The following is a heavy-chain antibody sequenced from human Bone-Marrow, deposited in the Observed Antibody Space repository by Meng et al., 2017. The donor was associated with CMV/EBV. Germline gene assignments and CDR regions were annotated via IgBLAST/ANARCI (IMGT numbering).Heavy chain of an antibody. CDR2: INPNSGGT. CDR1: GYTFTGYY. V-gene: IGHV1-2*02. D-gene: IGHD3-3*01. Sequence: ASVKVSCKASGYTFTGYYMHWVRQAPGQGLEWMGWINPNSGGTNYAQKFQGRVTMTRDTSISTAYMELSRLRSDDTAVYYCARDQFGVVTTTYYYYGMDVWGQGTTVTVSS. J-gene: IGHJ6*02. CDR3: ARDQFGVVTTTYYYYGMDV.